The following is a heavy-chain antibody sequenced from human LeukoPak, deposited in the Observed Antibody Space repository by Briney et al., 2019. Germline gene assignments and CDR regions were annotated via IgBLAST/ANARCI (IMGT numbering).Heavy chain of an antibody. CDR3: AKGGGMAYYFDY. CDR1: GFTFSSYG. Sequence: GRSLRLSCAASGFTFSSYGMYWVRQAPGKGLEWVAVISYDGSNKYYADSVKGRFTISRDNSKNTLYLQMNSLRAEDTAVYYCAKGGGMAYYFDYWGQGSLVTVSS. CDR2: ISYDGSNK. D-gene: IGHD5-24*01. V-gene: IGHV3-30*18. J-gene: IGHJ4*02.